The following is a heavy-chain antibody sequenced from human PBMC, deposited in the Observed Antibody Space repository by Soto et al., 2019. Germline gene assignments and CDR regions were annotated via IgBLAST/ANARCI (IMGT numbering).Heavy chain of an antibody. CDR3: ARQLGMSGRWFGP. J-gene: IGHJ5*02. CDR2: IYPGDSDT. V-gene: IGHV5-51*01. Sequence: GESLKISCKGSGYTFDNYWIGWVRQMPGKGLEWMGVIYPGDSDTRYSPSFRGQVTISADKSINTAYLQWSSLRASDTAIYYCARQLGMSGRWFGPWGRGTLVTVSS. CDR1: GYTFDNYW. D-gene: IGHD7-27*01.